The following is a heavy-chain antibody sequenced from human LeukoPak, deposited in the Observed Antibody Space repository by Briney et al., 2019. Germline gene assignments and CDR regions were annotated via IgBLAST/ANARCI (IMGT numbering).Heavy chain of an antibody. D-gene: IGHD6-19*01. CDR3: ARDSLAGTRNWFDP. CDR2: IKQDGSEK. J-gene: IGHJ5*02. Sequence: PGGSLRLSCAASGFTFSSYWMSWVRQAPGKGLEWVANIKQDGSEKYYVDSVKGRFTISRDNAKNSLYLQMNSLRAEDTAVYYCARDSLAGTRNWFDPWGQGTLVTVSS. CDR1: GFTFSSYW. V-gene: IGHV3-7*01.